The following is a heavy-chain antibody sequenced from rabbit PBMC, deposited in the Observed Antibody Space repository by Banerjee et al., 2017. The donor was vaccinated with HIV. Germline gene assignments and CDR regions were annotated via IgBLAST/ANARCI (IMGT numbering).Heavy chain of an antibody. CDR3: ARSYAGYTDTSLHL. Sequence: QEQLEESGGDLVKPEGSLTLTCTASGFSFSNKCVMCWVRQAPGKGLEWIGYISTGDGSTYSASWVNGRFSISKTSSTTVTLQMTTLTAADTATYFCARSYAGYTDTSLHLWGQGTLVTVS. CDR1: GFSFSNKCV. V-gene: IGHV1S45*01. D-gene: IGHD7-1*01. J-gene: IGHJ3*01. CDR2: ISTGDGST.